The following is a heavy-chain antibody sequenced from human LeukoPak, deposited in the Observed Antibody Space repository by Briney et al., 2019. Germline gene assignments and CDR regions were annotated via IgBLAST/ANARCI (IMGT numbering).Heavy chain of an antibody. V-gene: IGHV3-21*04. D-gene: IGHD5-24*01. Sequence: GGSLRLSCAASGFTFRSYSMSWVRQAPGKGLEWVSSISSSSSYINYADSVKGRFTISRDNAKNSLYLQMNSLRAEDTAVYYCAKSGYNRFDYWGQGTLVTVSS. CDR1: GFTFRSYS. J-gene: IGHJ4*02. CDR3: AKSGYNRFDY. CDR2: ISSSSSYI.